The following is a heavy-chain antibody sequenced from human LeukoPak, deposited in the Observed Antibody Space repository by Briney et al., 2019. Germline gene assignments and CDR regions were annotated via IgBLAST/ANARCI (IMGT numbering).Heavy chain of an antibody. D-gene: IGHD6-13*01. J-gene: IGHJ4*02. CDR3: AREWSRSWSGVIDY. CDR1: GFTFSSYG. CDR2: IWYDGSNK. V-gene: IGHV3-33*01. Sequence: GGSLRLSCAASGFTFSSYGMHWVRQAPGKGLEWVAVIWYDGSNKYYADSVKGRFTISRDNSKNTLYLQMNSLRAEDTAVYYCAREWSRSWSGVIDYWGQGTLVTVSS.